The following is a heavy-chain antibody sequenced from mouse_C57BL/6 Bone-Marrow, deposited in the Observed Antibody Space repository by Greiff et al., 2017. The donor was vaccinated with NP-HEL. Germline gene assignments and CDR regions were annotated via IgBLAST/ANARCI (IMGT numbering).Heavy chain of an antibody. D-gene: IGHD1-1*01. CDR2: ISYDGSN. J-gene: IGHJ3*01. Sequence: EVQLQQSGPGLVKPSQSLSLTCSVPGYSITSGYYWNWIRQFPGNKLEWMGYISYDGSNNYNPSLKNRISITRDQSKKQFFLKLNSVTTEDTATYYCAREGFDYYGSSLAYWGQGTLVTVSA. V-gene: IGHV3-6*01. CDR1: GYSITSGYY. CDR3: AREGFDYYGSSLAY.